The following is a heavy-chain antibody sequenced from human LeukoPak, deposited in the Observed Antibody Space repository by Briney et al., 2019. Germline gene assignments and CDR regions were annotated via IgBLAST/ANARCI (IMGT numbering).Heavy chain of an antibody. CDR2: ISGDGGST. CDR1: GFTFGDYG. D-gene: IGHD3-10*01. CDR3: AKDIPPNYYGSGSYSDY. Sequence: GGSLRLSCAASGFTFGDYGMSWVRQAPGKGLEWVSLISGDGGSTYYADSVKGRFTISRDNSKNSLYLQMNSLRTEDTALYYCAKDIPPNYYGSGSYSDYWGQGTLVTVSS. V-gene: IGHV3-43*02. J-gene: IGHJ4*02.